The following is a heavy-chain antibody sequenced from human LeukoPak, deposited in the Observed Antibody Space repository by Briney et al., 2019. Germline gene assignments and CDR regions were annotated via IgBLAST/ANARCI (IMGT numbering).Heavy chain of an antibody. CDR1: GYSFTSYW. CDR2: IYPGDSDT. Sequence: GESVKISCKGSGYSFTSYWIGWVRQMPGKGLDWMGIIYPGDSDTRYSPSFQGQVTISADKSISTAYLQWSSLRASDTAMYYCTRWPRDYQGGVGYFDYWGQGTLVTVSS. D-gene: IGHD4-11*01. V-gene: IGHV5-51*01. J-gene: IGHJ4*02. CDR3: TRWPRDYQGGVGYFDY.